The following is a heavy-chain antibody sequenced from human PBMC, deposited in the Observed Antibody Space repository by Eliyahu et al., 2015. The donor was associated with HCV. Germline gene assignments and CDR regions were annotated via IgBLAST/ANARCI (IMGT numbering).Heavy chain of an antibody. D-gene: IGHD3-3*01. CDR1: GFPFSSYW. V-gene: IGHV3-7*03. J-gene: IGHJ4*02. CDR3: ARDGDAYDFWSGKLCDF. CDR2: INQDGSEE. Sequence: EVQMVESGGGLVQPGGSLRLSCAGSGFPFSSYWMTWVRQAPGKGLXWVANINQDGSEEYYVDSVKGRFTISRDNVEKSLYLQMNTLRAEDTALYYCARDGDAYDFWSGKLCDFWGQGTLVTVSS.